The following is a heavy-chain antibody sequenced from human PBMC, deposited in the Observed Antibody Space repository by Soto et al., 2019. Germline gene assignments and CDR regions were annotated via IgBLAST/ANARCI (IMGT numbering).Heavy chain of an antibody. V-gene: IGHV3-23*01. D-gene: IGHD3-10*01. CDR2: ISGSGGGT. CDR1: GFTFSTYA. J-gene: IGHJ5*02. Sequence: GGSLRLSCAASGFTFSTYAMSWVRQAPGKGLEWVSTISGSGGGTWYADSVKGRFTISRDNSKNTLYVQMTSLRVEDTAVYYCAMDGSGSYFRENWFDPWGQGTLVTVSS. CDR3: AMDGSGSYFRENWFDP.